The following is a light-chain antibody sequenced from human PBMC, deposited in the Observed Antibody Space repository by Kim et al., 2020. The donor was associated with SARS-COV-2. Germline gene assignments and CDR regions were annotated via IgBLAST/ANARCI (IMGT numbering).Light chain of an antibody. CDR1: QVIDNM. J-gene: IGKJ5*01. V-gene: IGKV1-9*01. Sequence: GDRVTITCRASQVIDNMLVWYQQKPGKAPKVLIKGASTLHSGVPSRFSGGGFGTDSTLTINNLQPEDFATYYCQQHHTYPITFGPGTRLEIK. CDR3: QQHHTYPIT. CDR2: GAS.